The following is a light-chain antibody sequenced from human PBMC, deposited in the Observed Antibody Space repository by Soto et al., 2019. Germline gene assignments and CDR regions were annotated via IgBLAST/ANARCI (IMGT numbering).Light chain of an antibody. V-gene: IGLV2-8*01. J-gene: IGLJ3*02. Sequence: QSALTQPPSASGSPGQSVTISCTGTSSDIGGYDHVSWYRQDPGKAPKVMIYEVTKRPSGVPDRFSGSKAGNTASLTVFGLQDEDEANYYCGSFAGPVWVFGGGTKLTVL. CDR2: EVT. CDR3: GSFAGPVWV. CDR1: SSDIGGYDH.